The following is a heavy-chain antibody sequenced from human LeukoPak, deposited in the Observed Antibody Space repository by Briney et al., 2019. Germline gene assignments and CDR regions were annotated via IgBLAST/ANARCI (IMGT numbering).Heavy chain of an antibody. CDR1: GCTFTSYD. CDR3: ARGGATGTHYYGMDV. CDR2: MNPNSGNT. J-gene: IGHJ6*02. D-gene: IGHD1-1*01. V-gene: IGHV1-8*01. Sequence: ASVKVSCKASGCTFTSYDINWVRQATGQGLEWMGWMNPNSGNTGYAQKFQGRVTMTRNTSISTAYMELSSLRSEDTAVYYCARGGATGTHYYGMDVWGQGTTVTVSS.